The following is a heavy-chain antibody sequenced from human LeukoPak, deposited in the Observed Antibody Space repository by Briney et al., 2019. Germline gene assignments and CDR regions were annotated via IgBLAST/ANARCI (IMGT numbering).Heavy chain of an antibody. CDR2: IYPGDSDI. D-gene: IGHD6-13*01. CDR3: ARLRYSSSWQHFDY. V-gene: IGHV5-51*01. J-gene: IGHJ4*02. CDR1: GYSFTNYW. Sequence: GESLKISCKGSGYSFTNYWIGWVRQMPGKGLERMGIIYPGDSDIRYSPSFQGQVTISADKSISTAYLQWSSLKASDTAMYYCARLRYSSSWQHFDYWGQGTLVTVSS.